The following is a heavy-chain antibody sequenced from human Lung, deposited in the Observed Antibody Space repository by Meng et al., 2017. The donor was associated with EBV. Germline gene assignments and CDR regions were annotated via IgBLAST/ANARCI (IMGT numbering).Heavy chain of an antibody. J-gene: IGHJ4*02. Sequence: QRQLVQSGAELKKPGASVRVPCKASGYTFTHHGISWIRQAPGQGLEWMGWISCYNGDTNSAQKLQGRVTMTTDTSTNTAYMDLRSLRSDDTAVYYCARDPSNTSGRYAYFDYWGQGTLVTVSS. CDR3: ARDPSNTSGRYAYFDY. D-gene: IGHD6-19*01. CDR1: GYTFTHHG. CDR2: ISCYNGDT. V-gene: IGHV1-18*01.